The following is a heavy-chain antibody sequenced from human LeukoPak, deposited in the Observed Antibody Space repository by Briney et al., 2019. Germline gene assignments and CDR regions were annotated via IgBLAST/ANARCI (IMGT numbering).Heavy chain of an antibody. CDR1: GGSISSYF. V-gene: IGHV4-59*01. Sequence: PLETLSLTCTVSGGSISSYFWTWIRQPPGKGLEWIGDIFYSGTTNYNSSLKSRVTISVDTFRTHFSLNLNFVTAADTAVYYCARNFYDSSGYYPDAFDIWGQGTMVAVSS. CDR2: IFYSGTT. CDR3: ARNFYDSSGYYPDAFDI. J-gene: IGHJ3*02. D-gene: IGHD3-22*01.